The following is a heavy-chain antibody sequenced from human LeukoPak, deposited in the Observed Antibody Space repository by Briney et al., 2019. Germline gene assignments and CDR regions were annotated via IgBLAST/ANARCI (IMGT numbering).Heavy chain of an antibody. D-gene: IGHD5-18*01. CDR3: ASSIPLWLSYFDY. V-gene: IGHV4-38-2*02. J-gene: IGHJ4*02. CDR1: SYSISSGYY. CDR2: IYHSGST. Sequence: SETLSLTCTVSSYSISSGYYWGWIRQPPGKGLEWIGSIYHSGSTYYNPSLKSRVTISVDTSKNQFSLKLSSVSAADTAVYYCASSIPLWLSYFDYWGQGTLVTVSS.